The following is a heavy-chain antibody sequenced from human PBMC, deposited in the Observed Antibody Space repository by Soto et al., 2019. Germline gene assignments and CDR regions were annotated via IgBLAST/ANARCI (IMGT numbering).Heavy chain of an antibody. Sequence: SETLSLTCTVSGGSISDGYYWSWIRQHPGKGLEWIGSISYSGSTSYNPSLKSRLTISVDRSKSQFSLNLSSVTAADTAVYYCARRDRSGYSYWLDTWGQGTLVTVSS. V-gene: IGHV4-31*03. CDR3: ARRDRSGYSYWLDT. CDR2: ISYSGST. D-gene: IGHD3-22*01. CDR1: GGSISDGYY. J-gene: IGHJ5*02.